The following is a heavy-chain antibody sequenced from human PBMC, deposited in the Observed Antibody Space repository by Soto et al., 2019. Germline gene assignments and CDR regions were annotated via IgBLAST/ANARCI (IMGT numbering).Heavy chain of an antibody. Sequence: SLRLSCAASGFTFSNAWMNWVRQAPGKGLEWVGRIKSKTDGGTTDYAAPVKGRFTISRDDSKNTLYPQMNSLKTEDTAVYYCTTEDNWNYGPYYYYGMDVWGQGTTVTVSS. J-gene: IGHJ6*02. D-gene: IGHD1-7*01. CDR3: TTEDNWNYGPYYYYGMDV. V-gene: IGHV3-15*07. CDR1: GFTFSNAW. CDR2: IKSKTDGGTT.